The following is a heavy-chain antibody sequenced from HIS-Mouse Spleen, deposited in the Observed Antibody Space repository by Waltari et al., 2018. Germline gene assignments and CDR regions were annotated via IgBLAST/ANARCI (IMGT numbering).Heavy chain of an antibody. CDR2: ISWNSGSI. D-gene: IGHD1-26*01. V-gene: IGHV3-9*01. Sequence: EVQLVESGGGLVQPGRSLRLSCAASGFTFDDYAMHWVRQAPGKGLEWVSGISWNSGSIGYADSVKGRFTISRDNAKNSLYLQMNSLRAEDTALYYCAKGPSIVGANLLFIFDYWGQGTLVTVSS. J-gene: IGHJ4*02. CDR1: GFTFDDYA. CDR3: AKGPSIVGANLLFIFDY.